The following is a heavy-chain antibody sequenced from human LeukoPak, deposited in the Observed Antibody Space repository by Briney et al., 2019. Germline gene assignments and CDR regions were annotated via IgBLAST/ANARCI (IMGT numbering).Heavy chain of an antibody. J-gene: IGHJ4*02. CDR3: TTVGSSRYYYYFDY. Sequence: GGSLSLSCAASGVTFNEAWMNWVRQAPGKGVEWVGGIKSKTDGATTEYAAPVKGRFTISRDDSKNTLYLQMNSLKTEDTAVYYCTTVGSSRYYYYFDYWGQGSLVTVSS. D-gene: IGHD3-22*01. V-gene: IGHV3-15*01. CDR1: GVTFNEAW. CDR2: IKSKTDGATT.